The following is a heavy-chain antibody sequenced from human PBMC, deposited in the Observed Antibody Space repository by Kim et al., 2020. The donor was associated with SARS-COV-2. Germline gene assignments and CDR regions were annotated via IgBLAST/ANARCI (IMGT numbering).Heavy chain of an antibody. D-gene: IGHD5-18*01. CDR1: GGSISSYY. CDR2: IYYSGST. V-gene: IGHV4-59*08. J-gene: IGHJ4*02. Sequence: SETLSLTCTVSGGSISSYYWSWIRQPPGKGLEWIGYIYYSGSTNYNPSLKSRVTISVDTSKNQFSLKLSSVTAADTAVYYCARHLQLWPFYYWGQGTLVTVSS. CDR3: ARHLQLWPFYY.